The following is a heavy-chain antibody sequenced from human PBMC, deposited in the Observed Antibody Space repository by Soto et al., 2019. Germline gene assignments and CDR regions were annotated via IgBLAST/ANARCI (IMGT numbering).Heavy chain of an antibody. CDR2: ISSSSRTI. J-gene: IGHJ4*02. CDR1: GFPFSSYS. Sequence: EVQLVESGGGLVQPGGSLRLSCAASGFPFSSYSMNWFRKLPGKGLEWVSYISSSSRTINYADSVKGRFTISRDNAKNSLYLQMNSLRAEDTAVYYCARGRPGIAVAGDYWGQGTLVTVSS. D-gene: IGHD6-19*01. V-gene: IGHV3-48*01. CDR3: ARGRPGIAVAGDY.